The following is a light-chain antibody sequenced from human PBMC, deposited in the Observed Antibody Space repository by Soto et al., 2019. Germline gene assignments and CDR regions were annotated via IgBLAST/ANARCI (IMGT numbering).Light chain of an antibody. Sequence: SYELTQPPSVSVSPGQTASITCSGDKLGDKYACWYQQKPGQSPVLVIYQDSKRPSGIPERFSGSNSGNTATLTISGTQAIEEADHYGQAWDSSTVVFGGGTKLTVL. CDR1: KLGDKY. CDR3: QAWDSSTVV. V-gene: IGLV3-1*01. CDR2: QDS. J-gene: IGLJ2*01.